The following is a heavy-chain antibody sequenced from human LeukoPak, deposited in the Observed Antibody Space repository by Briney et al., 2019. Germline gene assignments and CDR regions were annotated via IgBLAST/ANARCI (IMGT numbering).Heavy chain of an antibody. CDR1: GGSFSGYY. D-gene: IGHD6-19*01. Sequence: SETPSLTCAVYGGSFSGYYWSWIRQPPGKGLEWIGSIYHTGSTYYNPSLKSRVTISLDASNKQFSLRLSSVTAADTAVYYCARGSHPVTGTLGGYFDPWGQGTLVTVSS. J-gene: IGHJ4*02. V-gene: IGHV4-34*01. CDR3: ARGSHPVTGTLGGYFDP. CDR2: IYHTGST.